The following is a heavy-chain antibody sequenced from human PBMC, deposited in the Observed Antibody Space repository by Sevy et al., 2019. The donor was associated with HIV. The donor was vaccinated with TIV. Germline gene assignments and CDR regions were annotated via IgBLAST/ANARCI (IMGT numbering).Heavy chain of an antibody. J-gene: IGHJ4*02. Sequence: GESLKISCKGSGYSFTSYWIGWVRQMPGKGLEWMGIIYPGDSDTRYSPSFLGQVTISTDKSISTAYLQWSSLKASDTAMYYCARSTYYYDSSGLDFDYWGQGTLVTVSS. CDR3: ARSTYYYDSSGLDFDY. CDR1: GYSFTSYW. V-gene: IGHV5-51*01. CDR2: IYPGDSDT. D-gene: IGHD3-22*01.